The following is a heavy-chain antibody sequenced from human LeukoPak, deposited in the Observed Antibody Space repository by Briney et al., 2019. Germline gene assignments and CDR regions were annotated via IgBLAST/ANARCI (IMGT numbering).Heavy chain of an antibody. D-gene: IGHD2-2*01. CDR2: ISGSGGST. V-gene: IGHV3-23*01. CDR3: AKDSRVFDY. J-gene: IGHJ4*02. Sequence: GGSLRLSSAASGFTFTRYAMCSVSHGPGKGLERVSAISGSGGSTYYADSVKGRFTISRDNSKNTLYLQMNSLTAEDTAVYYCAKDSRVFDYWGQGTLVTVSS. CDR1: GFTFTRYA.